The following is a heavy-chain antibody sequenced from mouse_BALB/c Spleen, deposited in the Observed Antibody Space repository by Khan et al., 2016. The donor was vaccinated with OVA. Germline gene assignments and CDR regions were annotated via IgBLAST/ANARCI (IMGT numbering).Heavy chain of an antibody. V-gene: IGHV5-6*01. CDR1: GFTFSTYG. CDR3: ARLAYFYDSEGFAY. D-gene: IGHD1-1*01. CDR2: VSTGGHYT. J-gene: IGHJ3*01. Sequence: VQLKESGGDVVKPGGSLKLSCAASGFTFSTYGMSCVRQTPDKRLEWVATVSTGGHYTYYADTVKGRFTISRDNAKDTLYLQMSSLKSEDTAMFYCARLAYFYDSEGFAYWGQGTLVTVSA.